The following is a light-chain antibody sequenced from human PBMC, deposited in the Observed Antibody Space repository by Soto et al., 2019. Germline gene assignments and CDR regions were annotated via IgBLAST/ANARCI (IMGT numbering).Light chain of an antibody. CDR2: LNSDDSH. Sequence: QLVLTQSPSASASLGASVKLTCTLSSGHSNYAIAWHQQQSEKGPRYLMNLNSDDSHSKGDGIPDRLSGSSSGAERYLTISSLKSEDEADYYCPTWGSGIVVFGGGIK. CDR3: PTWGSGIVV. V-gene: IGLV4-69*01. CDR1: SGHSNYA. J-gene: IGLJ2*01.